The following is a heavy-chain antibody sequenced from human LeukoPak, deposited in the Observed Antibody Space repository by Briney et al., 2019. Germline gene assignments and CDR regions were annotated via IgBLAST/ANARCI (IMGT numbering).Heavy chain of an antibody. D-gene: IGHD5-18*01. CDR2: IRSETDGGTT. Sequence: PGGSLRLSCVGSGFTFKSYAMSWVRQAPGKGLEWVGRIRSETDGGTTDYAAPVKGRFTISRDDSKSTVYLQMSSLKTEDTAVYFCAHRDTAMVRVDYWGQGTLVTVSS. CDR1: GFTFKSYA. J-gene: IGHJ4*02. V-gene: IGHV3-15*01. CDR3: AHRDTAMVRVDY.